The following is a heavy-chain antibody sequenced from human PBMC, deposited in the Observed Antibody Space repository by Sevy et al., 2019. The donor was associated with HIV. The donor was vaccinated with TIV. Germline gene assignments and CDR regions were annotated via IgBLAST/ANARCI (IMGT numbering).Heavy chain of an antibody. Sequence: GGSLRLSCSASGFTFSSYAMHWVRQAPGKGLEYVSAISSNGGSTYYADSVKGRFTISRDNSKNTLYLQMSSLRAEDTAGYYCVKGDYSGSYSGAFDIWGQGTMVTVSS. CDR3: VKGDYSGSYSGAFDI. V-gene: IGHV3-64D*06. CDR2: ISSNGGST. D-gene: IGHD1-26*01. J-gene: IGHJ3*02. CDR1: GFTFSSYA.